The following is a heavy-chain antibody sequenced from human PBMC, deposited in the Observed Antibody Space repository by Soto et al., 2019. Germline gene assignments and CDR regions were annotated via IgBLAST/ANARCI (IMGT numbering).Heavy chain of an antibody. V-gene: IGHV1-18*01. CDR2: ISANNGNT. D-gene: IGHD1-7*01. CDR1: GYTFTTYV. Sequence: ASLKLSCKSSGYTFTTYVITWVRQAPGQGLEWMGWISANNGNTNYAQKFQGRLTVTTDTSTSTAYMELRSLRSDDTAMYYCARDRVTGTILGYWGQGTLVTVSS. CDR3: ARDRVTGTILGY. J-gene: IGHJ4*02.